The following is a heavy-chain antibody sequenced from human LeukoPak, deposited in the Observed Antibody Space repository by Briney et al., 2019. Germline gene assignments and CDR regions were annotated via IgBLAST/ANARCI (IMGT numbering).Heavy chain of an antibody. V-gene: IGHV4-59*11. Sequence: SETLSLTCTVSGVSISSRYWSWIRQPPGKGLEWVGYAYHTGSTSSNPSLKSRATMSVDTSKNQFSLRLTSLTAADTAVYYCARDFQRLGSDAFDFWGQGTMVTVSS. J-gene: IGHJ3*01. CDR2: AYHTGST. CDR3: ARDFQRLGSDAFDF. CDR1: GVSISSRY. D-gene: IGHD2-15*01.